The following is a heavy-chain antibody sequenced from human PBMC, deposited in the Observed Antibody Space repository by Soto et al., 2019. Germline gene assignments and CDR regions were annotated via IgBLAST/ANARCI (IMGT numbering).Heavy chain of an antibody. Sequence: SETLSLTCTVSGGSISSDYYHWTWIRQSPERGLEWIGYIHHSGSILYNPSLKSRVTISVDTSKNQFSLKLSSVTAADTAVYYCAAVYYYCSVMIGYPHCSMDVWGKGITVTL. J-gene: IGHJ6*04. CDR1: GGSISSDYYH. CDR3: AAVYYYCSVMIGYPHCSMDV. CDR2: IHHSGSI. V-gene: IGHV4-30-4*08. D-gene: IGHD3-10*01.